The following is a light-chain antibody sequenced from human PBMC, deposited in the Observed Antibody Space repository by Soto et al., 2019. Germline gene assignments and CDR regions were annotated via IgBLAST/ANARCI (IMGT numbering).Light chain of an antibody. V-gene: IGKV3-11*01. CDR1: QSVSSY. J-gene: IGKJ4*01. CDR3: QQRSNWPLT. Sequence: EIVLTHSPATLSLSPGERGTLSCMASQSVSSYLAWYQQKPGQAPRLPIYDASIRATGIPARFSGSGSGTDFTLTISSLEPEDFAVYYCQQRSNWPLTFGGGTKVDIK. CDR2: DAS.